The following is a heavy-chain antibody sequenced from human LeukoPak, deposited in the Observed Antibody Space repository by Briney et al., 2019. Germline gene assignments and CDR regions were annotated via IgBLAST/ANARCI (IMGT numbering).Heavy chain of an antibody. D-gene: IGHD3-10*01. CDR1: GGSFSGYY. CDR3: ARAGVTMVRGRDGMDV. V-gene: IGHV4-34*01. Sequence: SETLSLTCAVHGGSFSGYYWSWIRQPPGKGLEWIGEINHSGSTNYNPSLKSRVTISVDTSKNQFSLKLSSVTAADTAVYYCARAGVTMVRGRDGMDVWGKGTTVTVSS. CDR2: INHSGST. J-gene: IGHJ6*04.